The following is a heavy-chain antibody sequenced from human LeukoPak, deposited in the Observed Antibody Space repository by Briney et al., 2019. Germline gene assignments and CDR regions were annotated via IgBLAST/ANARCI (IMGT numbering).Heavy chain of an antibody. Sequence: GGSLRLSCAASGFTFSSYWMHWVRQAPGKGLVWVSRINSDGSSTSYADSVKGRFTISRDNAKNTLYLQMNSRRAEDTAVYYCARDSRFIGNHYYYYYYMDVWGKGTTVTVSS. J-gene: IGHJ6*03. CDR2: INSDGSST. V-gene: IGHV3-74*01. D-gene: IGHD1-26*01. CDR1: GFTFSSYW. CDR3: ARDSRFIGNHYYYYYYMDV.